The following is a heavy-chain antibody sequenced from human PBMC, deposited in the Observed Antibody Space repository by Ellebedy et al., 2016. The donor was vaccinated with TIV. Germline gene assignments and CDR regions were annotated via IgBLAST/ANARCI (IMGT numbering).Heavy chain of an antibody. CDR1: GGTFSSYA. Sequence: AASVKVSCKASGGTFSSYAISWVRQAPGQGLEWMGRIIPILGIANYAQKFQGRVTIPADKSTSTAYMELSSLRSEDTAVYYCARGGDYYDSSGYYYKDAFDIWGQGTMVTVSS. CDR2: IIPILGIA. J-gene: IGHJ3*02. D-gene: IGHD3-22*01. V-gene: IGHV1-69*04. CDR3: ARGGDYYDSSGYYYKDAFDI.